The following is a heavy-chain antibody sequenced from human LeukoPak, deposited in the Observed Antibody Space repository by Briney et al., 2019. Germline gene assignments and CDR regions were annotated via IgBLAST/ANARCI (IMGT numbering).Heavy chain of an antibody. Sequence: PSQTLSLTCTVSAGSIRSYYWSWIRQPPGKGLEWIGYIYYSGSTNYNPSLKSRVTISVDTSKNQFSLKLSSVTAADTAVYYCARVVGDWYSWFDPWGQGTLVTVSS. CDR3: ARVVGDWYSWFDP. J-gene: IGHJ5*02. V-gene: IGHV4-59*08. CDR2: IYYSGST. CDR1: AGSIRSYY. D-gene: IGHD3-9*01.